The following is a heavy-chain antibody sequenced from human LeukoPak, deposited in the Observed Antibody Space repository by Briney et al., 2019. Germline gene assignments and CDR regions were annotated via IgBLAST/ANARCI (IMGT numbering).Heavy chain of an antibody. D-gene: IGHD3-22*01. V-gene: IGHV1-2*02. CDR3: ARAEGRVYDSSGYYFAFDI. CDR1: GYTFTGYY. Sequence: ASVKVSCKASGYTFTGYYMHWVRQAPGQGREWMGWINPNSGGTNYAQKFQGRVTMTRDTSISTAYMELSRLRSDDTAVYYCARAEGRVYDSSGYYFAFDIWGQGTMVTVSS. J-gene: IGHJ3*02. CDR2: INPNSGGT.